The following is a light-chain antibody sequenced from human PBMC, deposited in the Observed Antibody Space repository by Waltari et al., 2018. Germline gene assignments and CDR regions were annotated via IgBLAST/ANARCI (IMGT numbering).Light chain of an antibody. CDR2: DVS. V-gene: IGLV2-14*03. CDR1: SSDVGGYNY. CDR3: SSYISSSTLEL. J-gene: IGLJ2*01. Sequence: QSALTQPASVSGSPGQSITISCTGTSSDVGGYNYVSWYQQHPGKAPKLMVFDVSIRAQGVSNRFSGSKSGNTASLTIFGLQAEDEADYYCSSYISSSTLELFGGGTSLTVL.